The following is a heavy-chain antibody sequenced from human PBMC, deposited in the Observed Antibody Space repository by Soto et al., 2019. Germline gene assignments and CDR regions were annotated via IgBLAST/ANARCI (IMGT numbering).Heavy chain of an antibody. D-gene: IGHD6-25*01. CDR2: ISWNSGMI. CDR1: GFTFDGYA. CDR3: TKSKEEGRRPPPGFDL. J-gene: IGHJ4*02. V-gene: IGHV3-9*01. Sequence: LRLSCAPSGFTFDGYAMHWVRQAPGQGLEWVSGISWNSGMIDYADSVKGRFTISRDNAKKSLYLQMNSLRVEDTALYFCTKSKEEGRRPPPGFDLWGQGTLVTVSS.